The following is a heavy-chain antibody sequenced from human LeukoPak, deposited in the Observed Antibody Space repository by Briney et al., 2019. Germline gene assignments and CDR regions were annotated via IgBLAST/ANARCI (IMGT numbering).Heavy chain of an antibody. Sequence: SETLSLTCTVSGGSVSSGSYYWSWIRQPPGKGLEWIGYIYYSGSTNYNPSLKSRVTISVDTSKNQFSLELSSVTAADTAVYHCAREAMYSYGNNFDYWGQGTLVTVSS. V-gene: IGHV4-61*01. J-gene: IGHJ4*02. CDR3: AREAMYSYGNNFDY. CDR1: GGSVSSGSYY. D-gene: IGHD5-18*01. CDR2: IYYSGST.